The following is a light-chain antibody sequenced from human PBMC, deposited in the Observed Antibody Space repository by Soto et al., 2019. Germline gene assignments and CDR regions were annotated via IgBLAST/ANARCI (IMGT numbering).Light chain of an antibody. Sequence: QSVLTQPPSVSAAPGQMVTISCSGSNSNLGNNYVSWYQQLPGTAPKLLIYDNNKRPSGIPDRFSGSKSGTSATLGITGLQTGDEADYYCGTWDSSLSSGVFGGGTKLTVL. CDR1: NSNLGNNY. CDR3: GTWDSSLSSGV. J-gene: IGLJ2*01. CDR2: DNN. V-gene: IGLV1-51*01.